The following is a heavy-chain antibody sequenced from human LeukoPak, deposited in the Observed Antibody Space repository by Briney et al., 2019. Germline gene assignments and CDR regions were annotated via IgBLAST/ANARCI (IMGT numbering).Heavy chain of an antibody. V-gene: IGHV4-39*07. D-gene: IGHD5-18*01. CDR2: IYYSGST. CDR1: GDSISTSSYY. CDR3: ARLAYSYGYRTFDY. J-gene: IGHJ4*02. Sequence: SETLSLTCSVSGDSISTSSYYWGWIRQPPGKGLEWIGTIYYSGSTYYNPSLTSRVTISVDTSKNQFSLKLSSVTAADTAVYYCARLAYSYGYRTFDYWGQGTLVTVSS.